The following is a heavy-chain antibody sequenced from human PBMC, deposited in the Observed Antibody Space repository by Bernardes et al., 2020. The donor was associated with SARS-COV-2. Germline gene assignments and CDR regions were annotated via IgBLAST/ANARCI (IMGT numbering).Heavy chain of an antibody. CDR3: ARDCSSASCYAGL. CDR1: GFKFSAYW. J-gene: IGHJ4*02. D-gene: IGHD2-2*01. CDR2: IKGDGSEK. Sequence: GGSLRLSCAASGFKFSAYWMSWVRQAPGKGLELVANIKGDGSEKYFVDSVKGRFTISRDNAKNSLYLQMNSLRVEDTAVYFCARDCSSASCYAGLWGQGNLVNVSS. V-gene: IGHV3-7*05.